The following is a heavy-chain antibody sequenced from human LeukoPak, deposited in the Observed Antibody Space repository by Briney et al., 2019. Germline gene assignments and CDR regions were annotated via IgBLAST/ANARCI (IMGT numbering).Heavy chain of an antibody. V-gene: IGHV1-24*01. CDR2: FDPEDGET. CDR1: GYTLTELS. D-gene: IGHD3-10*01. Sequence: ASVKVSCKVSGYTLTELSMHWVRQAPGKGLEWTGGFDPEDGETIYAQKFQGRVTMTEDTSTDTAYMELSSLRSEDTAVYYCATGIPSITMVRGVINADYWGQGTLVTVSS. CDR3: ATGIPSITMVRGVINADY. J-gene: IGHJ4*02.